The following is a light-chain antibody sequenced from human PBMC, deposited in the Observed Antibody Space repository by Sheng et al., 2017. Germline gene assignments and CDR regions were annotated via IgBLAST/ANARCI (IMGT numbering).Light chain of an antibody. Sequence: QSALTQPASVSGSPGQSITISCTGTSSDVGAYNYVSWYQQHPGKAPKLMIFEVSNRPSGVSNRFSGSKHGNTASLTISGLQAEDEADYYCSSYAHNSWVFGGGTKLTVL. CDR3: SSYAHNSWV. V-gene: IGLV2-14*01. CDR2: EVS. CDR1: SSDVGAYNY. J-gene: IGLJ3*02.